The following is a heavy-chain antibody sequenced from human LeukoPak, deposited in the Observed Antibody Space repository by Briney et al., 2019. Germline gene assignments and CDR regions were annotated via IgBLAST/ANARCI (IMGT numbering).Heavy chain of an antibody. Sequence: SETLSLTCTVSGGSISSGDYYWSWIRQPPGKGLEWIGYIYYSGSTNYNPSLKSRVTISVDTSKNQFSLKLSPVTAADTAVYYCARGTIQLWLPNAFDIWGQGTMVTVSS. D-gene: IGHD5-18*01. CDR3: ARGTIQLWLPNAFDI. V-gene: IGHV4-61*08. J-gene: IGHJ3*02. CDR2: IYYSGST. CDR1: GGSISSGDYY.